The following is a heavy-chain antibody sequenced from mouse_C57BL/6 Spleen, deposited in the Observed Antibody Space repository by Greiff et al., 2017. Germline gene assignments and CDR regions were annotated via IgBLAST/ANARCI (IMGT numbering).Heavy chain of an antibody. J-gene: IGHJ3*01. CDR2: IHPNSGST. V-gene: IGHV1-64*01. CDR3: ARGYYFGSREGAWFAY. Sequence: VQLQQPGAELVKPGASVKLSCKASGYTFTSYWMHWVKQRPGQGLEWIGMIHPNSGSTNYNEKFKSKATLTVDKSSSTAYMQLSSLTSEDSAVXYCARGYYFGSREGAWFAYGGQGTLVTVSA. D-gene: IGHD1-1*01. CDR1: GYTFTSYW.